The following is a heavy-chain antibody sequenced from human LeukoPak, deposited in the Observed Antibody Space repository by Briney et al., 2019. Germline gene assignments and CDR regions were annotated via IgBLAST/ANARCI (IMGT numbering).Heavy chain of an antibody. CDR3: AKDRSINAFDI. D-gene: IGHD2-21*01. Sequence: SETLSLTCTVSGGSIGADHGIWIRQPPGKGLEWIGYMSPSGSTNYNPSLKNRGTIFRDTSKNQFFLKLSAVTAADTAVYYCAKDRSINAFDIWGQGTVVTVSA. CDR2: MSPSGST. CDR1: GGSIGADH. J-gene: IGHJ3*02. V-gene: IGHV4-59*01.